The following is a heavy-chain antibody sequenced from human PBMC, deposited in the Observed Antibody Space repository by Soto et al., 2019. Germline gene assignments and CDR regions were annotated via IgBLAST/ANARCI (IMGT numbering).Heavy chain of an antibody. D-gene: IGHD3-3*01. J-gene: IGHJ4*02. V-gene: IGHV3-9*01. CDR2: ISWNSGSI. CDR1: GFTFDDYA. CDR3: VKGVEWLQHFDF. Sequence: EVQLVESGGGLVQPGRSLRLSCAASGFTFDDYAMHWVRQVPEKGLEWVSGISWNSGSIGYADSVKGRFTISRDNAKNSLYLQMDSLRAEDTALYYCVKGVEWLQHFDFWGQGTQVTVSS.